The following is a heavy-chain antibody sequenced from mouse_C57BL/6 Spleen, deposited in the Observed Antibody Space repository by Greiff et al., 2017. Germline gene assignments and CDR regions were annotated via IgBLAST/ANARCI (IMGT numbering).Heavy chain of an antibody. CDR1: GYAFTNYL. D-gene: IGHD1-1*01. CDR3: ARTPPYGSNYAWFAY. J-gene: IGHJ3*01. Sequence: QVQLQQSGAELVRPGTSVKVSCKASGYAFTNYLIEWVKQRPGQGLEWIGVIKPGSGGNQSNEKFKGKATLTADKSSSTAYMQISSLTSEDSAVYFCARTPPYGSNYAWFAYWGQGTLVTVSA. CDR2: IKPGSGGN. V-gene: IGHV1-54*01.